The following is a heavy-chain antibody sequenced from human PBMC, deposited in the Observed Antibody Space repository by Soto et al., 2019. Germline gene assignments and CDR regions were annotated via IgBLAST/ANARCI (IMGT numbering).Heavy chain of an antibody. Sequence: GASVKVSCKASGYTFTSYCISWARQAPGQGLEWMGWISAYNGNTNYAQKLQGRVTMTTDTSTSTAYMELRSLRSDDTAVYYCARDPRHFIWFGESPGWFDPWGQGTLVTVSS. V-gene: IGHV1-18*01. CDR2: ISAYNGNT. CDR1: GYTFTSYC. J-gene: IGHJ5*02. D-gene: IGHD3-10*01. CDR3: ARDPRHFIWFGESPGWFDP.